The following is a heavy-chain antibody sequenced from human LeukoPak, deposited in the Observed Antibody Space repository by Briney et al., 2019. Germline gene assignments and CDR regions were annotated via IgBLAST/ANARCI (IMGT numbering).Heavy chain of an antibody. CDR2: ISAYNGNT. CDR1: GYTFTSYG. D-gene: IGHD5-18*01. Sequence: ASVKVSCKASGYTFTSYGISWVRQAPGQGLEWMGWISAYNGNTNYAQKLQGRVTMTTDTSTSTAYMELRSLRSDDTAVYYCASTDTAMVLVPYYYYGMDVWGQGTTVTVSS. CDR3: ASTDTAMVLVPYYYYGMDV. V-gene: IGHV1-18*01. J-gene: IGHJ6*02.